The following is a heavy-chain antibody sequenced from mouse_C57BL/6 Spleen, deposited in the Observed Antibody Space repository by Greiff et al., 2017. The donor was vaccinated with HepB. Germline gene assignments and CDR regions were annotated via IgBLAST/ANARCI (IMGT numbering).Heavy chain of an antibody. CDR1: GYTFTSYG. J-gene: IGHJ4*01. Sequence: QVQLQQSGAELARPGASVKLSCKASGYTFTSYGISWVKQRTGQGLEWIGEIYPRSGNTYYNEKFKGKATLTADKSSSTAYMELRSLTSEDSAVYFCASEYDYDGRGAMDYWGQGTSVTVSS. CDR3: ASEYDYDGRGAMDY. V-gene: IGHV1-81*01. CDR2: IYPRSGNT. D-gene: IGHD2-4*01.